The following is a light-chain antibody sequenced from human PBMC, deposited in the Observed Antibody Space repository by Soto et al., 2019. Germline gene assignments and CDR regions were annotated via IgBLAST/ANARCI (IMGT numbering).Light chain of an antibody. J-gene: IGLJ2*01. CDR2: EGS. CDR1: SSDVGSYNL. Sequence: SVLTQPASVSGSPGQSITISCTGTSSDVGSYNLVSWYQQHPGKAPKLMIYEGSKRPSGVSNRFSGSKSGNTASLTISGLQAEDEADYYCCSYAGSSTAHVVFGGGTQLTVL. V-gene: IGLV2-23*01. CDR3: CSYAGSSTAHVV.